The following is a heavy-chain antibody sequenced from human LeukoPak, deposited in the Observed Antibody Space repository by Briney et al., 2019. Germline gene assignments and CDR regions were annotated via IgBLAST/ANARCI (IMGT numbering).Heavy chain of an antibody. D-gene: IGHD3-10*01. CDR3: ARVLITMVRGVWAEGWFDP. CDR2: IYYSGST. V-gene: IGHV4-39*01. CDR1: GGSISSSSYY. J-gene: IGHJ5*02. Sequence: PSETLSLTCTVSGGSISSSSYYWAWIRQPPGKGLEWIGSIYYSGSTYYNPSLKSRVTISVDTSKNQFSLKLSSVTAADTAVYYCARVLITMVRGVWAEGWFDPWGPGTLVTVSS.